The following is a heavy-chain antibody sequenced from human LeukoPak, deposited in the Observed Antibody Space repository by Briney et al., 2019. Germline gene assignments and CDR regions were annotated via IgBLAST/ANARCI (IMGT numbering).Heavy chain of an antibody. Sequence: PGGSLRLSCAASGFTFSDYYMSWVRQAPGKGLEWVAVISYDGSNKYYAESVKGRFTISRDNSKNTLYLQMNSLRAEDTAVFYCAKVSGFKITFGGVIDWGQGTPVTVSS. J-gene: IGHJ4*02. CDR3: AKVSGFKITFGGVID. D-gene: IGHD3-16*02. V-gene: IGHV3-30*18. CDR1: GFTFSDYY. CDR2: ISYDGSNK.